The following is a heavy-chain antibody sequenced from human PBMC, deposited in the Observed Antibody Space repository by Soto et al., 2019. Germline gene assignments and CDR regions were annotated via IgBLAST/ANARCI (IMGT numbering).Heavy chain of an antibody. CDR1: GFTFSSHV. CDR2: IWYDGIAK. V-gene: IGHV3-33*03. D-gene: IGHD3-22*01. CDR3: ARGTEVVITQCAFDV. J-gene: IGHJ3*01. Sequence: GGSLRLSCATSGFTFSSHVMHWVRQAPGKGLEWVALIWYDGIAKYYADSVKGRITVSRDNSKNTLYLQMDSLRADDTGVYYCARGTEVVITQCAFDVWGHGTMVTVSS.